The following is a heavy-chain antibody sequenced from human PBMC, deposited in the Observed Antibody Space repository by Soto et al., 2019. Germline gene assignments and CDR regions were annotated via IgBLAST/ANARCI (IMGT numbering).Heavy chain of an antibody. CDR2: IYPGDSDT. J-gene: IGHJ3*02. CDR1: GYSFTSYW. Sequence: PGESLKISCKGSGYSFTSYWIGWVRQMPGKGLEWMGIIYPGDSDTRYSPSFQGQVTISADKSISTAYLQWSSLKASDTAMYYCARRAYYYDSSGYYCAAFDIWGQGTMVTVSS. CDR3: ARRAYYYDSSGYYCAAFDI. D-gene: IGHD3-22*01. V-gene: IGHV5-51*01.